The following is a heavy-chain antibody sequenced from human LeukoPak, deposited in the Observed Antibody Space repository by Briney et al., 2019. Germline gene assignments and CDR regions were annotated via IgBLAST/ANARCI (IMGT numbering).Heavy chain of an antibody. CDR2: IYYSGST. CDR3: ARVDKNYYGSGSYYGKFNHAFDI. J-gene: IGHJ3*02. V-gene: IGHV4-39*01. Sequence: SETLSLTCTVSGASISSSTDYWGWIRQPPGKGLEWIANIYYSGSTYYNPSLKSRVTISVDTSKNQFSLKLSSVTAADTAVYYCARVDKNYYGSGSYYGKFNHAFDIWGQGTMVTVSS. D-gene: IGHD3-10*01. CDR1: GASISSSTDY.